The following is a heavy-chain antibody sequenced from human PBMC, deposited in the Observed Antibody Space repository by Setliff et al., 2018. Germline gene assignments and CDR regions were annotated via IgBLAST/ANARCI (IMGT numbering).Heavy chain of an antibody. CDR1: GGTFSSSA. D-gene: IGHD1-26*01. CDR2: IIPLFGTT. J-gene: IGHJ3*02. Sequence: ASVKVSCKTSGGTFSSSAFSWVRQAPAQGLEWIGRIIPLFGTTNFAQNLQDRVTITADQSTETVYMEVRSLRFEDTGVYYCARGFDVGAPRTDSFD. V-gene: IGHV1-69*13. CDR3: ARGFDVGAPRTDSFD.